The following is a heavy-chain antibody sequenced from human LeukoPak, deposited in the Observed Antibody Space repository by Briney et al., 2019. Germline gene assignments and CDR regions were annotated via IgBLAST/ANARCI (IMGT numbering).Heavy chain of an antibody. CDR1: GFTFSTYW. J-gene: IGHJ4*02. Sequence: PGGSLRLSCAASGFTFSTYWMNWVRQAPGKGLEWVASIRPDGGAEWYVDSVKGRFTISRDNAKNSLYLQMSGLRVEDTAMYYCARDDSGAYWGQGTLVTVSS. CDR3: ARDDSGAY. V-gene: IGHV3-7*05. CDR2: IRPDGGAE. D-gene: IGHD1-26*01.